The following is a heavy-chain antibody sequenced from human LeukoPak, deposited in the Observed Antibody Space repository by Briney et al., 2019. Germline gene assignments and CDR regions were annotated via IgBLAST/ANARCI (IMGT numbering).Heavy chain of an antibody. V-gene: IGHV6-1*01. CDR1: GDSVSGNSGA. Sequence: SQTLSLTCAISGDSVSGNSGAWNWIRQSPSRGLEWPGRTYYKSKWCNEYAVSVKSRITINPDTTKNQFSLQLNSVTPEDTALYYCARGWLQTGFDCWGQGTLVTVSS. CDR3: ARGWLQTGFDC. J-gene: IGHJ4*02. D-gene: IGHD5-24*01. CDR2: TYYKSKWCN.